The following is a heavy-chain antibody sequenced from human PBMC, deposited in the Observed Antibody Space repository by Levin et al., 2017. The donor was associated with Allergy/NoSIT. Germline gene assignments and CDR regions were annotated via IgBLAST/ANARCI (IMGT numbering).Heavy chain of an antibody. V-gene: IGHV3-30*15. D-gene: IGHD4-17*01. Sequence: GGSLRLSCAASKITFSYYTMHWVRQAPGKGLEWVAVISNDGSSESYADSVKGRFTISRDNSKNTLYLQMSSLKTDDTAVYYCAKTRSIYGDYGSIDYWGRGTLVTVSS. CDR2: ISNDGSSE. CDR1: KITFSYYT. CDR3: AKTRSIYGDYGSIDY. J-gene: IGHJ4*02.